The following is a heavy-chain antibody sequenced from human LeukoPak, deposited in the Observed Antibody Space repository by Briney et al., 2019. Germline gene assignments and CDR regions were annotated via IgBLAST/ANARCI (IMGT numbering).Heavy chain of an antibody. D-gene: IGHD3-10*01. Sequence: PSETLSLTCTVSGGSISSSSYYWGWIRQPPGKGLEWIESIYYSGSTYYNPSLKSRVTISVDTSKNQFSLKLSSVTAADTAVYYCASLGDLGDYWGQGTLVTVSS. J-gene: IGHJ4*02. CDR1: GGSISSSSYY. CDR2: IYYSGST. CDR3: ASLGDLGDY. V-gene: IGHV4-39*01.